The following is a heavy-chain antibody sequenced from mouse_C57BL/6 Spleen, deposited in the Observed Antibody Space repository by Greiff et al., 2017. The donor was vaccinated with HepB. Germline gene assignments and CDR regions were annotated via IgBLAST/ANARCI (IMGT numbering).Heavy chain of an antibody. CDR2: ISYDGSN. V-gene: IGHV3-6*01. Sequence: EVQLQQSGPGLVKPSQSLSLTCSVTGYSITSGYSWTWIRQFPGNKLEWMGYISYDGSNNYNPSLKNRISITRDTSKNQFFLKLNSVTTEDTATYYCARAPSLSASDYWGQGTTLTVSS. CDR1: GYSITSGYS. J-gene: IGHJ2*01. CDR3: ARAPSLSASDY.